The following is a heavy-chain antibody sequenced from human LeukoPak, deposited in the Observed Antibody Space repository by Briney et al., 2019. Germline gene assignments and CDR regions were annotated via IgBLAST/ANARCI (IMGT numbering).Heavy chain of an antibody. V-gene: IGHV4-39*01. CDR1: GGSISSSSYY. CDR3: ARHGRNDYAVHGMDV. CDR2: IYYSGST. Sequence: KPSETLSLTCTVSGGSISSSSYYWGWIRQPPGKGLEWIGSIYYSGSTYYNPSLKSRVTISVDTSKNQFSLKLSSVTAADTAVYYCARHGRNDYAVHGMDVWGQGTTVTVSS. D-gene: IGHD1-1*01. J-gene: IGHJ6*02.